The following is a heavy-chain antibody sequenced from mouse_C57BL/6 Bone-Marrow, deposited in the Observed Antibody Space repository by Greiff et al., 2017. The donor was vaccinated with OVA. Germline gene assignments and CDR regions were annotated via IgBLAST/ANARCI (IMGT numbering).Heavy chain of an antibody. J-gene: IGHJ2*01. D-gene: IGHD1-1*01. Sequence: VQLQQPGAELVRPGTSVKLSCKASGYTFTGYWMHWVKQRPGQGLEWIGVIDPSDSYTNYNQKFKGKATLTVDTSSSTAYMQLSSLTSEDSAVYYCARTLIDYGSSYGFDYWGQGTTLTVSS. CDR3: ARTLIDYGSSYGFDY. CDR2: IDPSDSYT. CDR1: GYTFTGYW. V-gene: IGHV1-59*01.